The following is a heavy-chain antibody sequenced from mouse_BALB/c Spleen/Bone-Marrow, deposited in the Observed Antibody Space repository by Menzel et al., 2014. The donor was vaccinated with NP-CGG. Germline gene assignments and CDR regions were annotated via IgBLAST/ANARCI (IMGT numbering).Heavy chain of an antibody. CDR1: GYAFSSSW. D-gene: IGHD1-1*02. V-gene: IGHV1-80*01. J-gene: IGHJ3*01. CDR3: ARTPGVAY. CDR2: IYPGDGDT. Sequence: VQLQESGAELVRPGSSVKISCKASGYAFSSSWMNWVRQRPGQGLEWIGPIYPGDGDTNYNGKFKGKATLTADRSSRTAYMQSSSRTAEDSAVYCCARTPGVAYWGQGTLVTVSA.